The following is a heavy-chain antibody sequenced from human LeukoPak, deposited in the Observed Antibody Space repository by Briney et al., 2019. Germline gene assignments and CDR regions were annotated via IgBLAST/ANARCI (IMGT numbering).Heavy chain of an antibody. Sequence: ASVTVSCKASGYTFPSYYMHWVRQAPGQGLEWMGIINPSGGSTSYAQKFQGRVTMTRDTSTSTVYMELSSLRSEDTAVYYCARTIAAPAYSKYNWFDPWGQGTLVSVSS. CDR2: INPSGGST. CDR1: GYTFPSYY. CDR3: ARTIAAPAYSKYNWFDP. V-gene: IGHV1-46*01. J-gene: IGHJ5*02. D-gene: IGHD6-13*01.